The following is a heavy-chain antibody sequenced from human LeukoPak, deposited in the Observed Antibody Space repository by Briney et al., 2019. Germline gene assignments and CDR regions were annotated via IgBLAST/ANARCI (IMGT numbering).Heavy chain of an antibody. V-gene: IGHV1-2*02. CDR3: WRDPSSSGWYGH. CDR1: GYTFTGYY. D-gene: IGHD6-19*01. CDR2: INPNSGGT. J-gene: IGHJ4*02. Sequence: SVKVSCKASGYTFTGYYMHWVRQPPAQGLAWMGWINPNSGGTNYAQNFQGRVTMTRDTSISTAYMELSRLRCDGTAVYYCWRDPSSSGWYGHGGQGTLVTVS.